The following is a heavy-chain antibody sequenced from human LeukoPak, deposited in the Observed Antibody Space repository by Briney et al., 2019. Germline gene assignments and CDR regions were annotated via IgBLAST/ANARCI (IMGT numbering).Heavy chain of an antibody. J-gene: IGHJ4*02. Sequence: MPSETLSLTCAVYGGSFSGYYWSWIRQPPGKGLEWIGEINHSGSTNYNPSLKSRVTISVDTSKNQFSLKLSSVTAADTAVYYCARLSVEMATQQGYDYWGQGTLVTVSS. D-gene: IGHD5-24*01. CDR1: GGSFSGYY. V-gene: IGHV4-34*01. CDR3: ARLSVEMATQQGYDY. CDR2: INHSGST.